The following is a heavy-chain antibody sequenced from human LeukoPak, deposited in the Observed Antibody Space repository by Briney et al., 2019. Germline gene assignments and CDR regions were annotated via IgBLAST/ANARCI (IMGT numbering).Heavy chain of an antibody. CDR3: ARRAYYYDSSGLRGYYYYMDV. CDR2: IYPGDSDT. V-gene: IGHV5-51*01. CDR1: GYSFTSYW. J-gene: IGHJ6*03. Sequence: GESLKISCKGSGYSFTSYWIGWVRQMPGKGLEWMGIIYPGDSDTRYSPSFQGQVTISADESISTAYLQWSSLKASDTAMYYCARRAYYYDSSGLRGYYYYMDVWGKGTTVTVSS. D-gene: IGHD3-22*01.